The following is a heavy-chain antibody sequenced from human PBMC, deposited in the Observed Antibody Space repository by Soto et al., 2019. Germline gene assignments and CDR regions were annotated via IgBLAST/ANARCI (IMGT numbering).Heavy chain of an antibody. CDR2: IKSKTDGGGT. D-gene: IGHD3-10*01. J-gene: IGHJ4*02. Sequence: GGSLRLSCAASGFTFSNAWMNWVRQAPGKGLGWVGRIKSKTDGGGTDYAAPVKGRFTISRDDSKNTLYLQMNSLKTEDTAVYYCTTDPTTIVRGVIMVDYWGQGTLVTVSS. V-gene: IGHV3-15*07. CDR1: GFTFSNAW. CDR3: TTDPTTIVRGVIMVDY.